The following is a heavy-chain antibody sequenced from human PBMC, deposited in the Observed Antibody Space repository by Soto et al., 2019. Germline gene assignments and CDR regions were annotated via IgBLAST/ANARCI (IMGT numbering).Heavy chain of an antibody. J-gene: IGHJ4*02. V-gene: IGHV3-23*01. CDR2: ISGSGGST. D-gene: IGHD2-15*01. Sequence: GGSLRLSCAASGFTFSSYAMGWVRQAPGKGLEWVSAISGSGGSTYYAASVKGRFTMYRDNSKNTLYLKMNSLKAGDTAVYYCAKHCERSGGSCYWGQGTLVTVSS. CDR1: GFTFSSYA. CDR3: AKHCERSGGSCY.